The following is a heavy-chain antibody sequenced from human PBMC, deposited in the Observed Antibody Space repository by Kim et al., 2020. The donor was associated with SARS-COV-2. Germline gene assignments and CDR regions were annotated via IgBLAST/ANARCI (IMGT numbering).Heavy chain of an antibody. J-gene: IGHJ5*02. CDR3: AKDPHPHYYDSSGYYYLSWFDP. Sequence: GGSLRLSCAASGFTFSSYAMSWVRQAPGKGLEWVSAISGSGGSTYYADSVKGRFTISRDNSKNTLYLQMNSLRAEDTAVYYCAKDPHPHYYDSSGYYYLSWFDPWGQGTLVTVSS. V-gene: IGHV3-23*01. D-gene: IGHD3-22*01. CDR1: GFTFSSYA. CDR2: ISGSGGST.